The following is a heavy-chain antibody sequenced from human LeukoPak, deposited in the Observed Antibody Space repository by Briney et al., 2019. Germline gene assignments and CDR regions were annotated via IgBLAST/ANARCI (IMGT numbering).Heavy chain of an antibody. CDR3: AKEMATIRAFDF. J-gene: IGHJ3*01. Sequence: PGGSLRLSCAASGFTFSSYGMHWVRQAPGKGLEWVAFIRYDGSNKYYADSVKGRFTISRDNSKNTLYLQMNSLRAEDTAAYYCAKEMATIRAFDFWGQGTMVTVSS. V-gene: IGHV3-30*02. D-gene: IGHD5-24*01. CDR2: IRYDGSNK. CDR1: GFTFSSYG.